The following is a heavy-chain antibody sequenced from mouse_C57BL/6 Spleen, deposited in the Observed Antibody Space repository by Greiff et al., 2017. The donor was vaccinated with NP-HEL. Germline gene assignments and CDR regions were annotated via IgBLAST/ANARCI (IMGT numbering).Heavy chain of an antibody. Sequence: VHVKQSGPELVKPGASVKIPCKASGYTFTDYNMDWVKQSHGKSLEWIGDINPNNGGTIYNQKFKGKATLTVDKSSSTAYMELRSLTSEDTAVYYCARYYGSSLHWYFDVWGTGTTVTVSS. D-gene: IGHD1-1*01. CDR2: INPNNGGT. CDR1: GYTFTDYN. V-gene: IGHV1-18*01. J-gene: IGHJ1*03. CDR3: ARYYGSSLHWYFDV.